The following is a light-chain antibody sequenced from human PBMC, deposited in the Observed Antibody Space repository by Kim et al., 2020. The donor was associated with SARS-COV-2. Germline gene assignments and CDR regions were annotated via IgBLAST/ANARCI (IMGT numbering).Light chain of an antibody. V-gene: IGKV1-5*03. CDR2: KAS. Sequence: DIQMTQSPSTLSASVGDRVTITCRASQSIGRWLAWYQQKPGKAPKLLIYKASTLQSGVPSRFSGSGSGTEFTLTISSLQPDDFATYYCQQYNSYLYAFGQGTKLEI. J-gene: IGKJ2*01. CDR3: QQYNSYLYA. CDR1: QSIGRW.